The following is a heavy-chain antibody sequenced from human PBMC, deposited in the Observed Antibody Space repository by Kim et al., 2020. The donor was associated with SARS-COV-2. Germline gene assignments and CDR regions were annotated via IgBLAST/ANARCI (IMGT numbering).Heavy chain of an antibody. V-gene: IGHV3-11*01. D-gene: IGHD2-21*02. J-gene: IGHJ4*02. CDR1: GFTFSDYY. Sequence: GGSLRLSCAASGFTFSDYYMSWIRQAPGKGLEWVSYISSSGSTIYYADSVKGRFTTSRDNAKNSLYLQMNSLRAEDTGVYYCASAGEDYCGGDCPLDYWGQGTLVTVSS. CDR3: ASAGEDYCGGDCPLDY. CDR2: ISSSGSTI.